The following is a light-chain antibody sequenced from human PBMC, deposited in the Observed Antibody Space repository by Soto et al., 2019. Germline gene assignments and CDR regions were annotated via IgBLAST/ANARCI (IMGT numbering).Light chain of an antibody. CDR1: QSVSSN. V-gene: IGKV3-15*01. CDR2: GAS. J-gene: IGKJ1*01. Sequence: EIVMTQSPANLSVSPGERATLSCRASQSVSSNLAWYQQKPGQAPRLLIYGASTRATGIPARFSGSGSGTDFTLTISSLEPEDFAVYYCQQYGSSLWTFGQGTKVDIK. CDR3: QQYGSSLWT.